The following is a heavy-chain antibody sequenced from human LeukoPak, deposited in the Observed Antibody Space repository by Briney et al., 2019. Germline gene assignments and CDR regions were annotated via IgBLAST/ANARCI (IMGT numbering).Heavy chain of an antibody. CDR1: GFTFSSYS. CDR2: ISSGSSTI. Sequence: SGGSLRLSCAASGFTFSSYSMNWVRQAPGKGLEWVSYISSGSSTIYYADSVKGRFTISRDNAKNSLYLQMNSLRAEDTAVYYCARGAAAYYFDYWGQGTLVTVSS. CDR3: ARGAAAYYFDY. D-gene: IGHD6-13*01. J-gene: IGHJ4*02. V-gene: IGHV3-48*04.